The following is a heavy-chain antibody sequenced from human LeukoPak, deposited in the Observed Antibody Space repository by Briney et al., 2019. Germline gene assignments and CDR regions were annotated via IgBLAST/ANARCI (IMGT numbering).Heavy chain of an antibody. CDR3: AKDRVDFWSGHYYMDV. Sequence: GGSLRLSCAASGFTFSSYAMHWVRQAPGKGLEWVAVISYDGSNKYYADSVKGRFTISRDNSKNTLYLQMNSLRAEDTAVYYCAKDRVDFWSGHYYMDVWGKGTTVTVSS. J-gene: IGHJ6*03. CDR2: ISYDGSNK. V-gene: IGHV3-30-3*01. CDR1: GFTFSSYA. D-gene: IGHD3-3*01.